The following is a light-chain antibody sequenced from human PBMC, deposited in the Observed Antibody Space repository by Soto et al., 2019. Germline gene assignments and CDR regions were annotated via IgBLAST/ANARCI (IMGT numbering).Light chain of an antibody. V-gene: IGKV3-20*01. CDR3: QQYGSSPRT. CDR2: GAT. Sequence: EIVLTQSPGTLSLSPGERATLSCRASQSVSSSYLAWYQQKPGQAPRLVIYGATSRATGVPDRFSGSGSGTDFTLTISRLAAEDFAVYYCQQYGSSPRTFGQGTKVEIK. J-gene: IGKJ1*01. CDR1: QSVSSSY.